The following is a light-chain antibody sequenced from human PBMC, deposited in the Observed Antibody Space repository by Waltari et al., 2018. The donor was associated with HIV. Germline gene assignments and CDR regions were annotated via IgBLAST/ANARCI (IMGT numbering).Light chain of an antibody. J-gene: IGLJ1*01. CDR2: DVT. CDR3: CSCPRSGIRYV. CDR1: SSNVGSDDL. Sequence: QSALTQPASVSGSPGQSITISCTGTSSNVGSDDLVSWYQQHPGEAPKLIIYDVTKRPSGVSNRSSGSKSGNTASLTISGLQAEDEADYYCCSCPRSGIRYVFGTGTKVTVL. V-gene: IGLV2-23*02.